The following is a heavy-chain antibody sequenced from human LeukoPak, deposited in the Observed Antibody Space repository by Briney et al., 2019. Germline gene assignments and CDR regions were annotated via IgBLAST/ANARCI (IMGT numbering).Heavy chain of an antibody. D-gene: IGHD5-18*01. CDR3: ARLRGYTYGNPGY. CDR2: IYTSGST. J-gene: IGHJ4*02. V-gene: IGHV4-61*02. CDR1: GGSISSGSYY. Sequence: TLSLTCTVSGGSISSGSYYWSWIRQPAGKGLEWIGRIYTSGSTNYNPSLKSRVTISVDTSKNQFALKLTSVTAADTALYYCARLRGYTYGNPGYWGQGSLVTVSS.